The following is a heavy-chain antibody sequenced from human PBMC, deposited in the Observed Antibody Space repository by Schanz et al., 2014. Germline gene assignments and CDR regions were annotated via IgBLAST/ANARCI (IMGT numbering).Heavy chain of an antibody. D-gene: IGHD6-19*01. Sequence: VQLVESGGGLAQPGGSLRLSCAASGFTFDPYAMHWLRQSPGKGLEWVAVLSSDESRKFYADSEKGRFTISRDSSKNTLYLQVNSLRAEDTALYYCARDHQWLARYYMDVWGKGTTVTVSS. J-gene: IGHJ6*03. V-gene: IGHV3-30-3*01. CDR3: ARDHQWLARYYMDV. CDR1: GFTFDPYA. CDR2: LSSDESRK.